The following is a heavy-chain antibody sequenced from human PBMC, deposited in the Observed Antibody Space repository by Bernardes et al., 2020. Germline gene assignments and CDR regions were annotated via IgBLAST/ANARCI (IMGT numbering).Heavy chain of an antibody. Sequence: SETLSLTCTVSGASITPFFWTWIRQPPGKGLEWLAYVFHTGDTSYNPSLKSRVTVSLDTSRNEASLTLRSVTAADTATYFCARVGHSWGLDLWGQGTTVIVSS. CDR2: VFHTGDT. CDR3: ARVGHSWGLDL. V-gene: IGHV4-59*01. J-gene: IGHJ6*02. CDR1: GASITPFF. D-gene: IGHD6-6*01.